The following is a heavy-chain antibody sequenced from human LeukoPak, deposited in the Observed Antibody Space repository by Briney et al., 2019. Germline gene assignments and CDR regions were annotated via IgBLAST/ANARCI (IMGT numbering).Heavy chain of an antibody. CDR1: GFTFGSYN. Sequence: PGGSLRLSCAASGFTFGSYNMNWVRQAPGKGLEWVSSISSISRYFYYADSVTGRFTISRDNAKNSLYLQMNSLRAEDTAIYYCARDRDFYDSYGYSPDAIDIWGQGTMVTVSS. D-gene: IGHD3-22*01. J-gene: IGHJ3*02. CDR2: ISSISRYF. CDR3: ARDRDFYDSYGYSPDAIDI. V-gene: IGHV3-21*01.